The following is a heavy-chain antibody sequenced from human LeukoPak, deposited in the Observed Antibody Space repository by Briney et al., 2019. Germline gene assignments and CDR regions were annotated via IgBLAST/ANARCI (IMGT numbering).Heavy chain of an antibody. V-gene: IGHV1-69*13. Sequence: SVKVSCKASGGTFNIDAIYWVREAPGQGLEWMGGIIPLFGSPNYAQKFQGRVTISADESTKTAYMELNSLRSEDTAVYYCARGIEEYSKSSGWFDPWGQGTLVIVSS. J-gene: IGHJ5*02. CDR2: IIPLFGSP. D-gene: IGHD6-6*01. CDR3: ARGIEEYSKSSGWFDP. CDR1: GGTFNIDA.